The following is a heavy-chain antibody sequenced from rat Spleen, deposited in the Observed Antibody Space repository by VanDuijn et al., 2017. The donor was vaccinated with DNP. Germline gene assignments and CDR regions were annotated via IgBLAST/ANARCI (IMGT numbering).Heavy chain of an antibody. Sequence: EVQLVESGGALVQPGRSLKLSCEVSGFTVSDYYMAWVRQAPTKGLEWVAYISYDGGSTYHGDSVKGRFTISRDIAKNTLYLQMNSLRSEDMATYYCARHVLPLRVWDYWGQGVMVTVSS. V-gene: IGHV5-22*01. CDR3: ARHVLPLRVWDY. J-gene: IGHJ2*01. CDR1: GFTVSDYY. D-gene: IGHD1-4*01. CDR2: ISYDGGST.